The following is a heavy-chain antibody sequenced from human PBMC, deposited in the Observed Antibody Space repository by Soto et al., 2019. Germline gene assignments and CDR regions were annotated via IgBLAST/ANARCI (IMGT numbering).Heavy chain of an antibody. CDR1: GYTFSSCG. D-gene: IGHD2-2*01. J-gene: IGHJ4*02. Sequence: ASVRVSCRAAGYTFSSCGTRWVRQAPGQGLEWMGWISIGHDDIGYAQKFQGRVIMTKDTSTNTAFMELRSLRSDYTAIYYCARDLAPVVKVDSWGQGTQVTVS. CDR3: ARDLAPVVKVDS. CDR2: ISIGHDDI. V-gene: IGHV1-18*01.